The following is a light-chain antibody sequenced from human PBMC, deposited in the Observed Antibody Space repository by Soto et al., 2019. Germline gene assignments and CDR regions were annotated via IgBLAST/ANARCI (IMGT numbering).Light chain of an antibody. V-gene: IGKV3-20*01. Sequence: EIVLTQSPGTLSLSPGERATLSCRASQSISSTFLAWYQQKPGQAPRVLLYGASTRATGIPDRFSGSESGTTFPLTISRLEPEDFAVYFCQQYESSRTFGQGTKVEMK. CDR3: QQYESSRT. J-gene: IGKJ1*01. CDR1: QSISSTF. CDR2: GAS.